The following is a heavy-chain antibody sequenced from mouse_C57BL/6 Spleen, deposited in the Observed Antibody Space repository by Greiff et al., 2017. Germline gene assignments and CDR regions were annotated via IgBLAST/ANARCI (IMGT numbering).Heavy chain of an antibody. CDR3: TRGDLGDY. J-gene: IGHJ2*01. V-gene: IGHV1-15*01. Sequence: VQLVESGAELVRPGASVTLSCKASGYTFTDYEMHWVKQTPVHGLEWIGAIDPETGGTAYNQKFKGKAILTADKSSSTAYMELRSLTSEDSAVYYCTRGDLGDYWGQGTTLTVSS. CDR2: IDPETGGT. CDR1: GYTFTDYE. D-gene: IGHD2-10*02.